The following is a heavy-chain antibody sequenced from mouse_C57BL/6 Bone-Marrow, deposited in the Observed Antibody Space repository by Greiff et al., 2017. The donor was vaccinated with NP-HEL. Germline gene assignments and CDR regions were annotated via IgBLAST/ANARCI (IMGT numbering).Heavy chain of an antibody. CDR1: GYTFTSYW. V-gene: IGHV1-72*01. J-gene: IGHJ1*03. CDR3: ERVLYHYGRYFDV. CDR2: IDPNSGGT. D-gene: IGHD1-1*01. Sequence: QVQLQQPGAELVKPGASVKLSCKASGYTFTSYWMHWVKQRPGRGLEWIGRIDPNSGGTKYNEKFKSKATLTVDKPSSTAYMQRSSLTSEDSAVYYCERVLYHYGRYFDVWRTGTTVSVPS.